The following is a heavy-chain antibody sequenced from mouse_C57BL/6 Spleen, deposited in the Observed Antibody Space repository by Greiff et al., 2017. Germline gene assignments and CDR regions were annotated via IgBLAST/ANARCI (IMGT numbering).Heavy chain of an antibody. Sequence: QVQLQQSGAELVRPGASVTLSCKASGYTFTDYEMHWVKQTPVHGLEWIGAIDPETGGTAYNQKFKGKAILTADKSSSTAYMELRSLTSEDSAVYYCTRRGCYGSSYGYYFDYWGQGTTLTVSS. J-gene: IGHJ2*01. CDR2: IDPETGGT. CDR3: TRRGCYGSSYGYYFDY. D-gene: IGHD1-1*01. V-gene: IGHV1-15*01. CDR1: GYTFTDYE.